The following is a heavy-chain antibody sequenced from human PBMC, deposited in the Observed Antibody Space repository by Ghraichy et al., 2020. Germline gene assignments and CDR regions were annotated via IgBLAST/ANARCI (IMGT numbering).Heavy chain of an antibody. V-gene: IGHV4-59*01. CDR2: IYYSGST. CDR3: ARDPGWFDP. Sequence: SETLSLTCTVSGGSISSYYWSWIRQPPGKGLEWIGYIYYSGSTNYNPSLKSRVTISVDTSKNQFSLKLSSVTAADPAVYYCARDPGWFDPWGQGTLVTVSS. J-gene: IGHJ5*02. CDR1: GGSISSYY.